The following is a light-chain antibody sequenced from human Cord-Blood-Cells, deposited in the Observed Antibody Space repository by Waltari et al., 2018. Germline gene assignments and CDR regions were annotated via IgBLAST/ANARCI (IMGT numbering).Light chain of an antibody. Sequence: EIVMTQSLATLSVSPGERATLSCRTSQSVSSNLAWYQQKPGQAPRLLIYGASTRAPGIPARFSGSGSGTEFTLTISSLQSEDFAVYYCQQYNNWPYTFGQGTKLEIK. J-gene: IGKJ2*01. V-gene: IGKV3-15*01. CDR1: QSVSSN. CDR2: GAS. CDR3: QQYNNWPYT.